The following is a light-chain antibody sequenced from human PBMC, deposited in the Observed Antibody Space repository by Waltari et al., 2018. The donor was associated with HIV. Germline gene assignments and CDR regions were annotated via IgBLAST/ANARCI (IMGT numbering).Light chain of an antibody. V-gene: IGLV1-40*01. CDR2: GNT. CDR1: SSNIGAGYD. CDR3: QSYDSSLSSYV. J-gene: IGLJ1*01. Sequence: QSVLTQPPPGQRVTISCTGSSSNIGAGYDAHWYQQHPGTAPKLLIYGNTNRPSGVPDRFSGSKSGTSASLAITGLQAEDEADYYCQSYDSSLSSYVFGTGTKVTVL.